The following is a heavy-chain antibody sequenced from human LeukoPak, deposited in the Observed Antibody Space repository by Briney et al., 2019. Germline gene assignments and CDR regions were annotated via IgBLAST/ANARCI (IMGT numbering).Heavy chain of an antibody. CDR1: GGSISSYY. CDR3: ARHSSDYDFWSGYPYYFDY. J-gene: IGHJ4*02. D-gene: IGHD3-3*01. CDR2: IYYSGST. V-gene: IGHV4-59*08. Sequence: SETLSLTCTVSGGSISSYYWSWIRQPPGKGLEWIGYIYYSGSTNYNPSLKSRVTISVDTSKNQFSLKLSSVTAADTAVYYCARHSSDYDFWSGYPYYFDYWGQGTLVTVFS.